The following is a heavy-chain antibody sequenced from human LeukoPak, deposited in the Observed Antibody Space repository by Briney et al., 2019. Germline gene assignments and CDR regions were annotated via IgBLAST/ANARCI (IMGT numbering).Heavy chain of an antibody. J-gene: IGHJ6*02. V-gene: IGHV3-30*18. CDR1: GFTFSSYG. CDR2: ISYDENNK. D-gene: IGHD3-9*01. CDR3: AKDLIDYDILTGYYEKYYYYGMDV. Sequence: GGSLRLSCAASGFTFSSYGIHWVRQAPGKGLEWVAAISYDENNKYYADSVKGRFTISRDNSKNTLHLQMNSLRAEDTAVYYCAKDLIDYDILTGYYEKYYYYGMDVWGQGTTVTVSS.